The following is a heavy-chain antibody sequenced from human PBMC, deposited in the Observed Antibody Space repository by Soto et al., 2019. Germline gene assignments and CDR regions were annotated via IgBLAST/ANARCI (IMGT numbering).Heavy chain of an antibody. CDR1: RGTFSTHV. CDR2: IVPKFGTT. CDR3: VRGVSDNSGWYIWFDP. Sequence: SVKVSCKTSRGTFSTHVIGWVRQAPGQGLEWMGGIVPKFGTTNYAHKFKGRVKITADESTSTAYMEVSSLTSEDTAVYYCVRGVSDNSGWYIWFDPWGQGTLVPVSS. V-gene: IGHV1-69*13. D-gene: IGHD6-19*01. J-gene: IGHJ5*02.